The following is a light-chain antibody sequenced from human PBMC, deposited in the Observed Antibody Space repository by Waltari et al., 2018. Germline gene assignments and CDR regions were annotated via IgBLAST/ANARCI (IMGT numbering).Light chain of an antibody. Sequence: QSALTQPASVSGSPGQSITISCTGTSSDDGGYKHPSWYQQHPGKAPKLIIYEVSNRPSGVSNRFSGSKSGNTASLTISGLQAEDEADYYCGSYTSSSTRVFGTGTKVTIL. CDR3: GSYTSSSTRV. CDR2: EVS. CDR1: SSDDGGYKH. V-gene: IGLV2-14*01. J-gene: IGLJ1*01.